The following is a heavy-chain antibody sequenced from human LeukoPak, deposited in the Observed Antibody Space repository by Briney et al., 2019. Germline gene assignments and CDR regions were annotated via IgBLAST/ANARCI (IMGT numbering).Heavy chain of an antibody. CDR1: GDSVSRNSVA. J-gene: IGHJ4*02. CDR3: ARDHDYGDYGTYEDY. Sequence: SQTLSLTCAISGDSVSRNSVAWNWIRQSPSRGLEWLGRTYYRSKWYNDYAVSVKSRITINPDTSKNQFSLQLNSVTPEDTAVYYCARDHDYGDYGTYEDYWGQGALVTVSS. D-gene: IGHD4-17*01. V-gene: IGHV6-1*01. CDR2: TYYRSKWYN.